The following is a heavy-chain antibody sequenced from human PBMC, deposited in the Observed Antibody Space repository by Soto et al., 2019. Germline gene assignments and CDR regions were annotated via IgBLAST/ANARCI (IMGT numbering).Heavy chain of an antibody. Sequence: QVQLVESGGGVVQPGRSLRLSCAASGFTFSSYAMHWVRQAPGKGLEWVAVISYDGSNKYYADSVKGRFTISRDNSKNTLYLQMNSLRAEDMAVYYCASPVDTAMVFSAFDYWGQGTLVTVSS. D-gene: IGHD5-18*01. V-gene: IGHV3-30-3*01. CDR1: GFTFSSYA. J-gene: IGHJ4*02. CDR3: ASPVDTAMVFSAFDY. CDR2: ISYDGSNK.